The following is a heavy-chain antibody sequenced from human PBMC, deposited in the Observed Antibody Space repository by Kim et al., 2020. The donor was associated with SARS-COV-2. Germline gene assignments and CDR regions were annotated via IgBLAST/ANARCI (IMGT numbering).Heavy chain of an antibody. CDR1: GFTFRDYW. J-gene: IGHJ4*02. V-gene: IGHV3-7*03. D-gene: IGHD3-22*01. Sequence: GGSLRLSCAASGFTFRDYWMSWVRQAPGKGLEWVANIKHDGSETYSVDSVKGRFTISRDNAKNSLFLQMNSLRAEDTAVYYCARDPDSFDFWGQGALGTVSS. CDR3: ARDPDSFDF. CDR2: IKHDGSET.